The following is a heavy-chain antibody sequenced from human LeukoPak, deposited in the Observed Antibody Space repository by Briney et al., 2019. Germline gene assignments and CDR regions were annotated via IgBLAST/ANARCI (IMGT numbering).Heavy chain of an antibody. V-gene: IGHV4-61*02. Sequence: PSETLSLTCTVSGGSISSGSYYWRWIRQPAGKGLEWIGRIYTSGSTNYNPSLKSRVTISVDTSKNQFSLKLSSVTAADTAVYYCARDIMDVWGKGTTVTVSS. CDR3: ARDIMDV. CDR2: IYTSGST. J-gene: IGHJ6*04. CDR1: GGSISSGSYY.